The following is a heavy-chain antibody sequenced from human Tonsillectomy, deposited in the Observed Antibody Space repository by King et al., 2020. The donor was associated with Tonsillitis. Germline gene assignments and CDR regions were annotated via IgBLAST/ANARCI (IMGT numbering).Heavy chain of an antibody. V-gene: IGHV5-10-1*03. CDR3: ARHQANDFWSGYMPAHGFDP. CDR2: IDPSDSYT. Sequence: QLVQSGAELKKPGESLRISCKGSGYSFTTHWISWVRQMPGKGLEWMGRIDPSDSYTNYNPSFQGHVTISADKSITTAYLQWSSLKASDTAMYYCARHQANDFWSGYMPAHGFDPWGQGTMVTVSS. CDR1: GYSFTTHW. D-gene: IGHD3-3*01. J-gene: IGHJ5*02.